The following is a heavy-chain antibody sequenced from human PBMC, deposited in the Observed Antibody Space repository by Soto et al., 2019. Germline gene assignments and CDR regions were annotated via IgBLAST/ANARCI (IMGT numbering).Heavy chain of an antibody. Sequence: XSVKVSCKASGYPLTGYYMHWVRQAPGQGLEWMGWINPNSGGTNYAQKFQGRVTMTRDTSISTAYMELSRLRSDDTAVYYCARDAPRGYFDYWGQGTLVTVSS. CDR3: ARDAPRGYFDY. D-gene: IGHD5-12*01. V-gene: IGHV1-2*02. CDR1: GYPLTGYY. CDR2: INPNSGGT. J-gene: IGHJ4*02.